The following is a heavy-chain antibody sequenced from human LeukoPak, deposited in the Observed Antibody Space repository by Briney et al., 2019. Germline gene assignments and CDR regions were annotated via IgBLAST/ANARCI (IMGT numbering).Heavy chain of an antibody. Sequence: GGSLRLSCAASGFTFSSYVMSWVRQAPGKGLEYVSAISSNGGSTYYANSVKGRFTISRDNSKNTLYLQMGSLRAEDMAVYYCARDRGRFLERKSAFDIWGQGTMVTASS. J-gene: IGHJ3*02. CDR2: ISSNGGST. CDR3: ARDRGRFLERKSAFDI. D-gene: IGHD3-3*01. V-gene: IGHV3-64*01. CDR1: GFTFSSYV.